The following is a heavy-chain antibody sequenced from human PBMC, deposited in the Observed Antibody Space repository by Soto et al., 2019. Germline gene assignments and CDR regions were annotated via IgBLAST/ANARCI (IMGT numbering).Heavy chain of an antibody. CDR2: ISYTGDST. Sequence: EMQLLESGGGLVQPGESLRLSCAASGFTFGRYAMNWVRQAPGKGLEWVSSISYTGDSTYYADSVKGRVTIFRDNSKNTLYLQMNSLRAEDTAVYYCAKDRLGGASAAAFDLWGPATMVTVSS. J-gene: IGHJ3*01. CDR1: GFTFGRYA. V-gene: IGHV3-23*01. CDR3: AKDRLGGASAAAFDL. D-gene: IGHD2-15*01.